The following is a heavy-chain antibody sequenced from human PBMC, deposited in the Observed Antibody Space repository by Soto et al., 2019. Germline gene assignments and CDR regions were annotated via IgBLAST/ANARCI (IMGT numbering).Heavy chain of an antibody. D-gene: IGHD6-6*01. V-gene: IGHV3-30-3*01. CDR2: ISYDGSNK. CDR1: GFTFSSYA. Sequence: ESVGGVVPPGRSLRLSCAASGFTFSSYAMHWVRQAPGKGLEWVAVISYDGSNKYYADSVKGRFTISRDNSKNTLYLQMNSLRAEDTAVYYCARDKTEIAASYYFDYWGQGTLVTVSS. CDR3: ARDKTEIAASYYFDY. J-gene: IGHJ4*02.